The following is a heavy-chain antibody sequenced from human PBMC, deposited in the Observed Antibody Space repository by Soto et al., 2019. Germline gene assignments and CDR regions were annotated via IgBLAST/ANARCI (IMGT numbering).Heavy chain of an antibody. CDR2: IYWDDDK. D-gene: IGHD3-9*01. J-gene: IGHJ5*02. CDR1: GFSLSTSGVG. CDR3: AHTTRRVTYYDILTAPMFDP. Sequence: ESGPTLVNPTQTLTLTCTFSGFSLSTSGVGVGWIRQPPGKALEWLALIYWDDDKRYSPSLKSRLTITKDTSKNQVVLTMTNMDPLDTATYYCAHTTRRVTYYDILTAPMFDPWGQGTLVTVSS. V-gene: IGHV2-5*02.